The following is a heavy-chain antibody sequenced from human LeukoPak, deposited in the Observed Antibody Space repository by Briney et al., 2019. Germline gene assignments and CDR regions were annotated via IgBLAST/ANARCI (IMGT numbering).Heavy chain of an antibody. J-gene: IGHJ4*02. CDR1: GVSISSGGYA. CDR2: IYHSGST. V-gene: IGHV4-30-2*01. CDR3: ARGVSGYQLLGPTFDY. D-gene: IGHD2-2*01. Sequence: QPSQTLSLTCAVSGVSISSGGYAWGWLRQPPGKGLEWIGYIYHSGSTYYNPSLKSRVTISVDRSKNQFSLKLSSVTAADTAVYYCARGVSGYQLLGPTFDYWGQGTLVTVSS.